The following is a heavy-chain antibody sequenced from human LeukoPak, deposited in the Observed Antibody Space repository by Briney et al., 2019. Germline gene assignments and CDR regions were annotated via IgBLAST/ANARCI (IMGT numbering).Heavy chain of an antibody. J-gene: IGHJ3*02. CDR1: GGSISSYY. CDR2: IYYSGST. V-gene: IGHV4-59*01. Sequence: PSETLSLTCTVPGGSISSYYWSWIRQPPGKGLEWIGYIYYSGSTNYNPSLKSRVTISVDTSKNQFSLKLSSVTAADTAVYYCARETGWLQFWDRYSFDIWGQGTMVHVSS. CDR3: ARETGWLQFWDRYSFDI. D-gene: IGHD5-24*01.